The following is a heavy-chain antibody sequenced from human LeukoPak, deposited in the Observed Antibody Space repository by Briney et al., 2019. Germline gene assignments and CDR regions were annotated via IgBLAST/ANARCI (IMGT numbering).Heavy chain of an antibody. CDR3: ASTRGVDDAFDI. CDR1: GGSFSGYY. D-gene: IGHD3-10*01. V-gene: IGHV4-34*01. CDR2: INHSGST. Sequence: PSETLSLTCAVCGGSFSGYYWSWIRQPPRKGLEWIGEINHSGSTNYNPSLKSRVTISVDTSKNQFSLKLSSVTAADTAVYCCASTRGVDDAFDIWGQGTMVTVSS. J-gene: IGHJ3*02.